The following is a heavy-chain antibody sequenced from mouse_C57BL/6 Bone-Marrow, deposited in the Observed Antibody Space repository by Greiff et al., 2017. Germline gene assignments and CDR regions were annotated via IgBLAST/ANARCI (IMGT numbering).Heavy chain of an antibody. J-gene: IGHJ3*01. V-gene: IGHV5-4*01. Sequence: EVKLMESGGGLVKPGGSLKLSCAASGFTFSSYAMSWVRQTPEKRLEWVATISDGGSYTYYPDNVKGRVTISRENAKNNLYLQMSHLKSEDTAMYYCARDPYYYGSSFAYWGQGTLVTVSA. CDR1: GFTFSSYA. CDR3: ARDPYYYGSSFAY. D-gene: IGHD1-1*01. CDR2: ISDGGSYT.